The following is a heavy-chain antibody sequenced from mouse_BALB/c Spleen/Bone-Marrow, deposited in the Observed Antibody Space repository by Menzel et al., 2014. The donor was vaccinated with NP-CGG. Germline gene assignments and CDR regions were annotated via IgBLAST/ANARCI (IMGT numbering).Heavy chain of an antibody. CDR3: ARDSITTVVATDY. D-gene: IGHD1-1*01. CDR2: IDPSDSYT. J-gene: IGHJ2*01. CDR1: GYTFTSYW. V-gene: IGHV1-69*02. Sequence: QVQLQQSGPDLVKPGASVKISCKASGYTFTSYWMHWVKQRPGQGLEWIGEIDPSDSYTNYNQKFKGKATLTVDKSSSTAYMQLSSLTSEDSAVYYCARDSITTVVATDYWGQGTTLTVSS.